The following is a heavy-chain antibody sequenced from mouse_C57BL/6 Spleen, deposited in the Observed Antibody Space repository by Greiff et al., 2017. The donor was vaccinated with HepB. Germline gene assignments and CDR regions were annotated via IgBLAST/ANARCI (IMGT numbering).Heavy chain of an antibody. CDR3: ASEEDYAMDY. CDR1: GYTFTSYW. J-gene: IGHJ4*01. Sequence: QVQLQQPGAELVKPGASVKLSCKASGYTFTSYWMHWVKQRPGQGLEWIGMIHPNSGSTNYNEKFKSEATLTVDKSSSTAYMQLSSLTSEDSAVYYCASEEDYAMDYWGQGTSVTVSS. CDR2: IHPNSGST. V-gene: IGHV1-64*01.